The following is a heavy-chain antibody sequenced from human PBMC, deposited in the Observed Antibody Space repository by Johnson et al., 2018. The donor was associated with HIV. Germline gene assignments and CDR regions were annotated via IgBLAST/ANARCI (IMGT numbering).Heavy chain of an antibody. Sequence: EVQLMESGGGVVRPGGSLRLSCAASGFTFDDYGMSWVRQAPGKGLEWVSGINWNGGSTGYADAVKGRFTISRDNAKNSLYMKMNSLRGKDTALYYCAGQTRRTARGKAFDIWGQGTMVTVSS. CDR1: GFTFDDYG. D-gene: IGHD6-6*01. V-gene: IGHV3-20*04. J-gene: IGHJ3*02. CDR3: AGQTRRTARGKAFDI. CDR2: INWNGGST.